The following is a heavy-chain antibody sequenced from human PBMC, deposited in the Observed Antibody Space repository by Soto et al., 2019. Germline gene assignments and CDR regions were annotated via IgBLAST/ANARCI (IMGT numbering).Heavy chain of an antibody. Sequence: EVQLVXSGGGLVQPGXSLXLSCAASGFTFSSYWMHWVRQVPGKGLVWVSRMNGDGTSTNYADSVKGRXXXXXXXXXXXXXXXXXXXXXXXXXXXXCARXTXGXFEYXGQGXXVXV. CDR3: ARXTXGXFEY. CDR1: GFTFSSYW. J-gene: IGHJ4*02. CDR2: MNGDGTST. V-gene: IGHV3-74*01.